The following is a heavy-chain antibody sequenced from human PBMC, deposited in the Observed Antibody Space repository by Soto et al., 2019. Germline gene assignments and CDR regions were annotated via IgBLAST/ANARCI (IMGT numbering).Heavy chain of an antibody. CDR2: INSDGSTT. J-gene: IGHJ6*02. CDR3: ARGDYCSGGSCYSSGYYGMDV. D-gene: IGHD2-15*01. CDR1: GFTFSSYW. Sequence: GGSLRLSCAASGFTFSSYWMHWVRQAPGKGLVWVSRINSDGSTTSYADSVKGRFTISRDKARNTMYLQMNSLRAEDTAVYYCARGDYCSGGSCYSSGYYGMDVWGQGTTVTVS. V-gene: IGHV3-74*01.